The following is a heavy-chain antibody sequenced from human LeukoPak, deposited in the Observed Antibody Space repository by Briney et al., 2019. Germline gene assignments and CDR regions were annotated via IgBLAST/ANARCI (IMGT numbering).Heavy chain of an antibody. D-gene: IGHD1-1*01. V-gene: IGHV3-23*01. CDR3: ARGGYWTHLDS. CDR1: GFSFSNYA. CDR2: ISNNAYHT. J-gene: IGHJ4*02. Sequence: GGSLRLSCAASGFSFSNYAMTWFRQAPGTGLEWVSVISNNAYHTYYADSVRGRFTISRDTSNSTLYLQMSSLRAEDTAIYFCARGGYWTHLDSWGQGTLVTVSS.